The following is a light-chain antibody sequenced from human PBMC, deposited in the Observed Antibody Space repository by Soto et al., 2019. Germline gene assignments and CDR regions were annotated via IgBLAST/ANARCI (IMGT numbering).Light chain of an antibody. V-gene: IGKV3-11*01. CDR2: DAS. CDR3: HPYGSSPAT. Sequence: EVVLTQSPDTLSLPPGERATLSCRASQSISSYLAWYQQKPGQAPRLLIYDASSRATGIQARFSGSGSGTDFPLTISSLEPEDFAVYYCHPYGSSPATFGQGTKVEIK. CDR1: QSISSY. J-gene: IGKJ1*01.